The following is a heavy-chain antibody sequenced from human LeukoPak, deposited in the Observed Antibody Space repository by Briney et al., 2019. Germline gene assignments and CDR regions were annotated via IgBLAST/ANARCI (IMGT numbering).Heavy chain of an antibody. Sequence: PGGSLRLSCSVSGFTFSNYVMHWVRQAPGKGLEYVSTISGDGGTTHSADSVKGRFIISRDNSKNTLYLQMSSLRGEDTAVYYCVKDRSETFAFDYWGQGTLVTVSS. V-gene: IGHV3-64D*08. J-gene: IGHJ4*02. CDR1: GFTFSNYV. D-gene: IGHD6-19*01. CDR3: VKDRSETFAFDY. CDR2: ISGDGGTT.